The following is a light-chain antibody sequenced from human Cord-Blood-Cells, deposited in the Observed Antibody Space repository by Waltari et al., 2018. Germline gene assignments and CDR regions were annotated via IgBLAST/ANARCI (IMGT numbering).Light chain of an antibody. CDR1: SGHSSYA. CDR3: QTWGTGIQV. Sequence: QLVLTQSPSASASLGASVNLTCTPSSGHSSYAIAWPQQQPEKGPRYLMKLNSDGSHSKGDGIPDRFSGSSSGAERYLTISSLQSEDEADYYCQTWGTGIQVFGGGTKLTVL. J-gene: IGLJ3*02. CDR2: LNSDGSH. V-gene: IGLV4-69*01.